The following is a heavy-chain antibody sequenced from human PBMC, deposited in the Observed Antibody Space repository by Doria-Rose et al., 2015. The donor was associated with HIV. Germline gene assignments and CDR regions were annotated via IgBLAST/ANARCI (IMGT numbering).Heavy chain of an antibody. J-gene: IGHJ4*02. CDR3: ARIKSSRWYHKYYFDF. Sequence: FGPVLVKPTETLTLTCTVSGVSLSSPGVGVSWIRQPPGKALEWLANNFSDDERSYKTSLKSRLTISRGTSKSQVVLTMTDMDPVDTATYYCARIKSSRWYHKYYFDFWGQGTLVIVSA. CDR1: GVSLSSPGVG. D-gene: IGHD6-13*01. V-gene: IGHV2-26*01. CDR2: NFSDDER.